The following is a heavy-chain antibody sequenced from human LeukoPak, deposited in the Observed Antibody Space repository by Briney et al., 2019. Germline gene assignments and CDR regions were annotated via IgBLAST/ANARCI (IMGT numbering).Heavy chain of an antibody. J-gene: IGHJ6*03. V-gene: IGHV4-34*01. CDR3: ARGAFYVDTAMVYYYYYYYMDV. CDR2: INHSGST. Sequence: SETLSLTCAVYGGSFSGYYWSWIRQPPGKGLEWIGEINHSGSTNYNPSLKSRVTISVDTSKNQFSLKLSSVTAADTAVYYCARGAFYVDTAMVYYYYYYYMDVWGKGTTVTVSS. CDR1: GGSFSGYY. D-gene: IGHD5-18*01.